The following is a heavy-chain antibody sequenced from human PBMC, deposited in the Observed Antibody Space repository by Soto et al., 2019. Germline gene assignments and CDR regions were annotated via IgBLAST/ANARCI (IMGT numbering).Heavy chain of an antibody. CDR1: GFTFSSYG. D-gene: IGHD3-22*01. CDR2: IWYDGSNK. Sequence: QVQLVESGGGVVQPGRSLRLSCAASGFTFSSYGMHWVRQAPGKGLEWVAVIWYDGSNKYYADSVKGRFTISRDKSKNTLYLQMNSLRAEDTAVYYCAREGVIVVEGGYYFDYWGQGTLVTVSS. CDR3: AREGVIVVEGGYYFDY. V-gene: IGHV3-33*01. J-gene: IGHJ4*02.